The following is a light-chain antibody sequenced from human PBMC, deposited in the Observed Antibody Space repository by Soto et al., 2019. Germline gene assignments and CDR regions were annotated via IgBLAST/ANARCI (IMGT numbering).Light chain of an antibody. CDR1: SSDVGSYNL. V-gene: IGLV2-23*02. J-gene: IGLJ1*01. CDR3: CSYAGSSFYV. Sequence: QSALTQPASVSGSPGQSITISCTGTSSDVGSYNLVSWYQQHPGKAPKLMIYEVSMRPSGVSNRFSGSKSGNTASLTISGLQAEDEADYYCCSYAGSSFYVFGTGTKVTVL. CDR2: EVS.